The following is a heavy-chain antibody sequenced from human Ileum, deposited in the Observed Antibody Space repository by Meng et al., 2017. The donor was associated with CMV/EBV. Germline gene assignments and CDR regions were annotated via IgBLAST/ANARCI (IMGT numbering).Heavy chain of an antibody. CDR2: IYHSGSP. D-gene: IGHD2-15*01. CDR1: CGSISSSNW. J-gene: IGHJ4*02. V-gene: IGHV4-4*02. Sequence: VSCGSISSSNWWSWVRQPPGKGLEWIGEIYHSGSPNYNPSLKSRVTISVAKSKNQFSLKLSSVTAADTAVYYCARGICSGGSCYPDYWGQGTLVTVSS. CDR3: ARGICSGGSCYPDY.